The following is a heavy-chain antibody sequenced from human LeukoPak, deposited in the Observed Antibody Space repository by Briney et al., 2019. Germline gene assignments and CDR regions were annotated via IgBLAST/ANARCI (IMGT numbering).Heavy chain of an antibody. V-gene: IGHV3-13*01. Sequence: GGSLRLSCAASGFTFIDYDMHWVRQVIGKGLEWVSAIGIRGDTYYSGSVKGRFTISRENAESSLYLQMNSLRAEDTAVYYCARGGMQVSGIDEFDYWGQGTLVTVSS. CDR1: GFTFIDYD. CDR3: ARGGMQVSGIDEFDY. J-gene: IGHJ4*02. CDR2: IGIRGDT. D-gene: IGHD6-19*01.